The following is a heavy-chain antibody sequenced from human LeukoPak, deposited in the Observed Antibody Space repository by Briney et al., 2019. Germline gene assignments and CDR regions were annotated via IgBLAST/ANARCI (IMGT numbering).Heavy chain of an antibody. D-gene: IGHD2-2*01. J-gene: IGHJ4*02. CDR1: GFTFSSYW. Sequence: GGSLRLSCAASGFTFSSYWMSWVRQAPGKGLEWVANIKQDGSEKYYVDSVKGRFTISRDNAKNSLYLQMNSLRAEDTAVYYCASYIVVVPAAMYYFDYWGQGTLVTVSS. CDR3: ASYIVVVPAAMYYFDY. V-gene: IGHV3-7*01. CDR2: IKQDGSEK.